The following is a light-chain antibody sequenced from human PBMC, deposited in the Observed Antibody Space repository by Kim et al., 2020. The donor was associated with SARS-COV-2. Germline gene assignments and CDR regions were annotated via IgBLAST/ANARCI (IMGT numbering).Light chain of an antibody. CDR1: SLRTYY. Sequence: ALGQTVRITCQGDSLRTYYATWFQQKPGQAPILVIYGKNNRPSGIPDRFSGSSSGNTASLTITATQAGDEADYYCNSRDNNNNVLFGGGTRLTVL. CDR2: GKN. J-gene: IGLJ2*01. V-gene: IGLV3-19*01. CDR3: NSRDNNNNVL.